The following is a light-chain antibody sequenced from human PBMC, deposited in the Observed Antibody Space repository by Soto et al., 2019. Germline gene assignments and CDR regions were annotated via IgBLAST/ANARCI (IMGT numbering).Light chain of an antibody. Sequence: DIQMTQSPSTLSASVGDRVTITCRASQSISSWLAWYQQQPGKAPKLLIYKASSLESGVPSRFSGSGSGTEFPLTISSLQPDDFATYYCQQYNRYWTFGQGTKVEIK. CDR3: QQYNRYWT. CDR1: QSISSW. J-gene: IGKJ1*01. CDR2: KAS. V-gene: IGKV1-5*03.